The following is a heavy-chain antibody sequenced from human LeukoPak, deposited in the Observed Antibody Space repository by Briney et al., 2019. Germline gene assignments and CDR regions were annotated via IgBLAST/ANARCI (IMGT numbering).Heavy chain of an antibody. J-gene: IGHJ4*02. CDR2: MQPYSGDT. CDR3: ARGLPLDH. V-gene: IGHV1-8*01. CDR1: GYTFSIYD. D-gene: IGHD2-21*02. Sequence: ASVRVSCKASGYTFSIYDINWVRQAPGQGLEWLACMQPYSGDTDYAQKFQGRLTMTRNSSTNTVYMELSSLTSEDTAVYYCARGLPLDHWGQGTLATVSS.